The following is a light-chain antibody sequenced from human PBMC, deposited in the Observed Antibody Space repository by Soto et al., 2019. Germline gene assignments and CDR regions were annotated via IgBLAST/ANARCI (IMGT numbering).Light chain of an antibody. Sequence: QSALTQPASVSGSPGQSITLSCTGTSSDVGSYNLVSWYHQHPGKAPKLMIYEDIERPSGVSNRFSGSKSGNTASVTTSGLQAEGGADYCCCSGAGGTLVVFGGGTELAVL. J-gene: IGLJ2*01. CDR3: CSGAGGTLVV. CDR2: EDI. CDR1: SSDVGSYNL. V-gene: IGLV2-23*01.